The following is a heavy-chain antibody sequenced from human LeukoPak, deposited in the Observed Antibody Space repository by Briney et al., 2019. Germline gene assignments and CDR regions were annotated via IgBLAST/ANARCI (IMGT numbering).Heavy chain of an antibody. CDR2: ISDSGGST. J-gene: IGHJ4*02. CDR3: AKGSAASRPYYFDY. D-gene: IGHD6-25*01. CDR1: GFTFSRYA. Sequence: GGPLRLSCAASGFTFSRYAMSWVRQAPGKGLEWVSAISDSGGSTYYADSVKGRFTISRDNSKNMLYLQMNSLRVEDTAVYYCAKGSAASRPYYFDYWGQGTLVTVSS. V-gene: IGHV3-23*01.